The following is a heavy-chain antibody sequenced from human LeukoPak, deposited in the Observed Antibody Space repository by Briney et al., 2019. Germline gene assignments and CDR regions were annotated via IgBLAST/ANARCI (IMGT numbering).Heavy chain of an antibody. Sequence: GGSLRLSCAASGFTFSSYSMNWVRQAPGKGLEWVSSISSSSSYIYYADSVKGRFTISRDNAKNSLYLQMNSLRAEDTAVYYCASAYDILTGYDSDAFDIWGQGTMVTVSS. J-gene: IGHJ3*02. D-gene: IGHD3-9*01. V-gene: IGHV3-21*01. CDR1: GFTFSSYS. CDR2: ISSSSSYI. CDR3: ASAYDILTGYDSDAFDI.